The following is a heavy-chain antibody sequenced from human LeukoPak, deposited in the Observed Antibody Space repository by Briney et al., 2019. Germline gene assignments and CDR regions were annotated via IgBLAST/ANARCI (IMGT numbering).Heavy chain of an antibody. CDR3: ARENTFFDL. Sequence: GGSLRLSCAASGFTFSSYAMHWVRQAQGKGLEYVSTISSNGGSTYYADSVKGRFIISRDNSKNTLYLQMGSLRAEDMAVFYCARENTFFDLWGQGALVTVSS. CDR2: ISSNGGST. CDR1: GFTFSSYA. J-gene: IGHJ4*02. V-gene: IGHV3-64*02.